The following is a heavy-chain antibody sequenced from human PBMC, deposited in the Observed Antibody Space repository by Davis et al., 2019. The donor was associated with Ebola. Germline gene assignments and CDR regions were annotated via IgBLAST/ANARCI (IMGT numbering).Heavy chain of an antibody. D-gene: IGHD3-9*01. CDR2: ISSSGSTI. V-gene: IGHV3-48*03. Sequence: GGSLRLSCAASGFTFSSYEMNWVRQAPGKGLEWVSYISSSGSTIYYADSVKGRFTVTRDNVKDSLYLNMNSLRDEDTAVYYCARDHDWAFDYWGQGTLVTVSS. CDR3: ARDHDWAFDY. CDR1: GFTFSSYE. J-gene: IGHJ4*02.